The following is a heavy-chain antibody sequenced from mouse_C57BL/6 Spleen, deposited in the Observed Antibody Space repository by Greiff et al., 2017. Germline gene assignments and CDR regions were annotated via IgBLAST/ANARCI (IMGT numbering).Heavy chain of an antibody. CDR3: ASGPYGNYDY. J-gene: IGHJ2*01. CDR1: GFTFSSYG. V-gene: IGHV5-6*01. Sequence: VQLKESGGDLVKPGGSLKLSCAASGFTFSSYGMSWVRQTPDKRLEWVATISSGGSYTYYPDSVKGRFTISRDKAKNTLYLQMSSMKSEDTAMYYCASGPYGNYDYWGQGTTLTVSS. D-gene: IGHD2-10*02. CDR2: ISSGGSYT.